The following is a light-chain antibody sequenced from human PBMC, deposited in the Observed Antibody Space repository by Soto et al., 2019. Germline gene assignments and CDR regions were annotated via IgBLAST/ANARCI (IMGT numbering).Light chain of an antibody. CDR3: QKRSNWPPELT. CDR2: DAS. J-gene: IGKJ4*01. CDR1: QSVSSY. Sequence: EIVLTQSPATLSLSPGERATLSCRASQSVSSYLAWYQQKPGQAPRLLIYDASNRATGIPARFSGSGSGTDFTLTISSLEPEDFAVYYCQKRSNWPPELTLSGGPKADIK. V-gene: IGKV3-11*01.